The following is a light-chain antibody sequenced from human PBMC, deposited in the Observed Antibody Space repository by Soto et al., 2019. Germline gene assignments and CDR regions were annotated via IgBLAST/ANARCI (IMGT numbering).Light chain of an antibody. V-gene: IGKV3D-15*01. J-gene: IGKJ1*01. Sequence: EIVMTQSPATLSVSPGERVTLSCRASHRVSSYLAWYQQKPGQAPRLLIYGASTRATDIPARFSGSGSGTDFTLTISSLQSEDFATYYCQQYNSYFMWTFGQGTKVEIK. CDR3: QQYNSYFMWT. CDR1: HRVSSY. CDR2: GAS.